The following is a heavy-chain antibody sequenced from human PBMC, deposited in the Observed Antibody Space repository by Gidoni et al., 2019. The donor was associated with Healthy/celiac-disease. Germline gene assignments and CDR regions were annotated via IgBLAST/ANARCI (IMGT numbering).Heavy chain of an antibody. D-gene: IGHD6-13*01. CDR1: GFSLSTSGVG. V-gene: IGHV2-5*02. J-gene: IGHJ4*02. CDR2: IYWDDDK. CDR3: AHRGSSWSPFDY. Sequence: QITLKESGPTLVKPTQTLTLTCTFSGFSLSTSGVGVGWIRQPPGKALEWLAIIYWDDDKRYSPSLKSRLTITKDTSKNQVVLTMTNMDPVDTATYYCAHRGSSWSPFDYWGQGTLVTVSS.